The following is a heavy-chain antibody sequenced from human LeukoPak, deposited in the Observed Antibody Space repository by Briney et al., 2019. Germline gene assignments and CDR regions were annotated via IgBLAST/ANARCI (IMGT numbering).Heavy chain of an antibody. Sequence: SETLSLTCTVSGGSISSYYWSWIRQPPGKELEWIGYIYYSGSTNYNPSLKIRVTISVDTSKNQFSLNLSSVTAADTAVFYCARHARGTGYFDYWGQGTLVTVSS. CDR3: ARHARGTGYFDY. D-gene: IGHD3/OR15-3a*01. CDR2: IYYSGST. J-gene: IGHJ4*02. V-gene: IGHV4-59*08. CDR1: GGSISSYY.